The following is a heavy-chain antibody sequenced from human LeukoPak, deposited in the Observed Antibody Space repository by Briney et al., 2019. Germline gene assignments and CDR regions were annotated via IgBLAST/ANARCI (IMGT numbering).Heavy chain of an antibody. Sequence: GGSLRLSCAASGFTFSSYSMNWVRQAPGKGLEWVSSISSSSSYIYYADSVKGRFTISRDNAKNSLYLQMNSLRAEDTAVYYCARDYLRLRLGELSSYFDYWGQGTLVTVSS. CDR3: ARDYLRLRLGELSSYFDY. D-gene: IGHD3-16*02. CDR1: GFTFSSYS. V-gene: IGHV3-21*01. CDR2: ISSSSSYI. J-gene: IGHJ4*02.